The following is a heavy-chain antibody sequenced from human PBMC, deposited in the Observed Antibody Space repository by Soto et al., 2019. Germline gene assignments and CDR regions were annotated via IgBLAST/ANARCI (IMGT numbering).Heavy chain of an antibody. D-gene: IGHD3-22*01. J-gene: IGHJ6*02. V-gene: IGHV3-30*18. CDR3: AKLLTDYYDSSGYYGRTGYYYGMDV. CDR2: ISYDGSNK. CDR1: GFTFSSYG. Sequence: GGSLRLSCAASGFTFSSYGMHWVRQAPGKGLEWVAVISYDGSNKYYADSVKGRFTISRDNSKNTLYLQMNSLRAEDTAVYYCAKLLTDYYDSSGYYGRTGYYYGMDVWGQGTTVTVS.